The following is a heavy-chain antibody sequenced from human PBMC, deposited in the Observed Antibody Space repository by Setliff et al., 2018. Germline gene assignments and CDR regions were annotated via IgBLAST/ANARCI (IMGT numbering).Heavy chain of an antibody. CDR2: IYPGDSET. J-gene: IGHJ1*01. V-gene: IGHV5-51*01. CDR1: GYTFSTYG. Sequence: GESLKIPCKGSGYTFSTYGSGWVRQRPGKGLEWMGIIYPGDSETRYSPSFDGQVSISADTSLSTAYLQWSSLKASDTALYYFARGLSVSAMLAYWVQFTLVPVSS. D-gene: IGHD5-18*01. CDR3: ARGLSVSAMLAY.